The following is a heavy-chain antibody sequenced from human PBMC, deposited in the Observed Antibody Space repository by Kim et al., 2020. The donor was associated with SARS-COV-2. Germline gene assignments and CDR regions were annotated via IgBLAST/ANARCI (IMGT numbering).Heavy chain of an antibody. CDR2: IHSSGKT. Sequence: GGSLRLSCVASGLNFNTYDMHWVRQLTGGRLEWVSTIHSSGKTFYSDSVKGRCTVSRDNAKNSFHLQMSSLRAGDTAKYYCGRGGVTSWFDYYYGGDVWG. CDR1: GLNFNTYD. J-gene: IGHJ6*01. D-gene: IGHD3-10*01. CDR3: GRGGVTSWFDYYYGGDV. V-gene: IGHV3-13*01.